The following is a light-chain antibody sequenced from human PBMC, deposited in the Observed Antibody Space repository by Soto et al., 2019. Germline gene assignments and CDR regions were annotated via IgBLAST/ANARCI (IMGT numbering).Light chain of an antibody. CDR1: SSDV. CDR3: CSSAGGFTWV. V-gene: IGLV2-11*01. CDR2: HVT. J-gene: IGLJ3*02. Sequence: QSALTQPRSVSGSPGQSVTISCIGTSSDVVSWYQQHPDKAPKLIIYHVTQRPSGVPDRFSASKSGNTASLTISGLQAEDEADYYCCSSAGGFTWVFGGGTKLTVL.